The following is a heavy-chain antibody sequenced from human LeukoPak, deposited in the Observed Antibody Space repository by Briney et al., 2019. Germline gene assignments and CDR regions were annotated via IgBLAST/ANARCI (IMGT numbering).Heavy chain of an antibody. Sequence: SETLSLTCAIYGGSFSGYYWSWIRQPPGKGLEWIGEINHSGSTNYNPSLKSRVTISVDTSKNQFSLKLSSVTAADTAVYYCARDIVVVPAAITHYYFDYWGQGTLVTVSS. CDR2: INHSGST. J-gene: IGHJ4*02. CDR1: GGSFSGYY. CDR3: ARDIVVVPAAITHYYFDY. V-gene: IGHV4-34*01. D-gene: IGHD2-2*02.